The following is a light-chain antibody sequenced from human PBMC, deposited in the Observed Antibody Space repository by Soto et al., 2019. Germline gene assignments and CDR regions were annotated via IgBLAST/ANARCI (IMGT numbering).Light chain of an antibody. J-gene: IGKJ2*01. CDR2: WAS. CDR1: HSVLYGRNNKHY. CDR3: QQYYDNPYS. Sequence: DIVVTQSPESLSVSLGERATIRCKSSHSVLYGRNNKHYLAWYQQKAGQSPKLLIYWASTREPGVPDRFSGSGSGTDCTLTISSLQAEDVAIYYCQQYYDNPYSFGQGTKLEIK. V-gene: IGKV4-1*01.